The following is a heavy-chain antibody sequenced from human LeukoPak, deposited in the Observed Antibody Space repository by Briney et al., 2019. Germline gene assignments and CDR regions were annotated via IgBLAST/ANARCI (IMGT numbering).Heavy chain of an antibody. CDR3: VSPRGFSYGYFDY. CDR2: IYYSKNT. J-gene: IGHJ4*02. V-gene: IGHV4-39*01. CDR1: GGSISSSSAY. Sequence: SERVSLTCTVSGGSISSSSAYWAWIRQPPGKGLEWIGSIYYSKNTYYNPSLKSRVTISADTSKNQFSLTLGSVSATDTAVYYCVSPRGFSYGYFDYWGQGTMVTVSS. D-gene: IGHD5-18*01.